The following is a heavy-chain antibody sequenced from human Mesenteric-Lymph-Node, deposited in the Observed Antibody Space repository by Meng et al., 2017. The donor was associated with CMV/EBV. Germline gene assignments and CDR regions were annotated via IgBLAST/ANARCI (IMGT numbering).Heavy chain of an antibody. D-gene: IGHD1-20*01. V-gene: IGHV1-18*01. Sequence: SCKASGYIFINYGISWVRQAPGQGLEWMGWISTYNGDTNYAQKLQGRITITRDTSASTAYLELSSLRSEDTAVYYCARDRITGLFDYWGQGTLVTVSS. CDR1: GYIFINYG. CDR2: ISTYNGDT. CDR3: ARDRITGLFDY. J-gene: IGHJ4*02.